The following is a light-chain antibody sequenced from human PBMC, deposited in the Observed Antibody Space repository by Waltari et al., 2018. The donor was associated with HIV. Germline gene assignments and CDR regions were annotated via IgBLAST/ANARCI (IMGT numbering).Light chain of an antibody. CDR3: AAWDDSLNGQV. Sequence: QSVLTQPPSASGTPGQRVTISCSGSRSNIGSNTINWYQQLPGTAPKLPSYSNNQRPSGVPDRLSGSKSGTSASLAISGLQSEDEADYYCAAWDDSLNGQVFGGGTKLTVL. V-gene: IGLV1-44*01. CDR2: SNN. J-gene: IGLJ3*02. CDR1: RSNIGSNT.